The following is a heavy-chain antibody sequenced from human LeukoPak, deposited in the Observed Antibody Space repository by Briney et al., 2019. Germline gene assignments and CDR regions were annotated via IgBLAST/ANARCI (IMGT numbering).Heavy chain of an antibody. J-gene: IGHJ4*02. V-gene: IGHV4-61*02. CDR3: ARVGSGWSFDY. D-gene: IGHD6-19*01. CDR2: IQTSGST. CDR1: GGSISSSIHY. Sequence: PSETLSLTCTVSGGSISSSIHYWAWIRQPAGRGLEWIGRIQTSGSTNYNPSLKSRVTMSVDTSKNKFSLKVNSVTAADTAVYYCARVGSGWSFDYWGQGTLVTVSS.